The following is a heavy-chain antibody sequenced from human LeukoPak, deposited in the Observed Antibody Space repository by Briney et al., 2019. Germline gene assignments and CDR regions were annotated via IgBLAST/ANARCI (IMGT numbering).Heavy chain of an antibody. CDR2: IKQDGSEK. J-gene: IGHJ6*03. CDR1: GFIFSTYW. V-gene: IGHV3-7*01. Sequence: SGGSLRLSCAASGFIFSTYWMSWVRQAPGKGLEWVANIKQDGSEKYYVDSVKGRFTISRDNAKNSLYLQMNSLRAEDTAIYYCASAHRSHYYYYFDVWGKGTTVTVSS. CDR3: ASAHRSHYYYYFDV.